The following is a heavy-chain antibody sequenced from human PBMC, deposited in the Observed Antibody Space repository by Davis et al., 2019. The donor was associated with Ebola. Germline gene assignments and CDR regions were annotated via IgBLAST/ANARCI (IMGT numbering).Heavy chain of an antibody. CDR3: ARALWLGGSVDY. D-gene: IGHD5-18*01. Sequence: GESLKISCTASGFTFSSYEMNWVRQAPGKGLEWVSYISSSGSTIYYADSVKGRFTISRDNAKNSLYLQMNSLRDEDTAVYYCARALWLGGSVDYWGQGTLVTVSS. J-gene: IGHJ4*02. CDR2: ISSSGSTI. V-gene: IGHV3-48*03. CDR1: GFTFSSYE.